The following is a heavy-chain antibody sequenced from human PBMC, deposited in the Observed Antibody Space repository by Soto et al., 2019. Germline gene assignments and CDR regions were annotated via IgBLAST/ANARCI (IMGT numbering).Heavy chain of an antibody. J-gene: IGHJ5*02. CDR3: ARGRGYCSGSSCYVDL. D-gene: IGHD2-15*01. CDR2: INIDGSST. V-gene: IGHV3-74*01. Sequence: GGSLRLSCAASGFTFSSYWMHWVRQAPGKGLVWVSRINIDGSSTSYADSVKGRFTISRDNAKNTLYLQMNSLRVEDTAVYYCARGRGYCSGSSCYVDLWGQGTLVTVSS. CDR1: GFTFSSYW.